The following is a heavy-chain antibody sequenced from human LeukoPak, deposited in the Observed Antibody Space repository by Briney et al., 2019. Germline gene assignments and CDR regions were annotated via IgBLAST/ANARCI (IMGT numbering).Heavy chain of an antibody. D-gene: IGHD4-11*01. CDR1: GGTFSSYT. CDR2: IIPIFGIA. CDR3: AREVVTTNRNWFDP. J-gene: IGHJ5*02. Sequence: SVKVSCKASGGTFSSYTISWVRQAPGQGLEWMGRIIPIFGIANYAQKFQGRVTITADKSTSTAYMELSSLRSEDTAVYYCAREVVTTNRNWFDPWGQGTLVTVSS. V-gene: IGHV1-69*04.